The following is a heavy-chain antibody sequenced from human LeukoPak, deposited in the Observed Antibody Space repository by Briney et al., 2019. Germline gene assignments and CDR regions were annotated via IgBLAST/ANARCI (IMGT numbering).Heavy chain of an antibody. V-gene: IGHV4-39*01. J-gene: IGHJ4*02. Sequence: PSETLSLTCTVSGGSFSSSSYYWGWIRQPPGKGLEWIGSMYYSGSTYYNASLRSRVTISVDTSKNQFSLKLSSVTAADTAVYYCARGFTMVRGAYGYWGQGTLVTVSS. CDR3: ARGFTMVRGAYGY. D-gene: IGHD3-10*01. CDR2: MYYSGST. CDR1: GGSFSSSSYY.